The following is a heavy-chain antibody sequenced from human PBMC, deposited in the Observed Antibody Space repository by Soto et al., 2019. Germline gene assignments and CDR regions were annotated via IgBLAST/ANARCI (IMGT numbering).Heavy chain of an antibody. CDR3: AICHGDYYYGMDV. D-gene: IGHD4-17*01. V-gene: IGHV4-34*01. Sequence: SETLSLTCAVYGGSFSGYYWSWIRQPPGKGLEWIGEINHSGSTNYNPSLKSRVTISVDTSKNQFSLKLSSVTAADTAVYYCAICHGDYYYGMDVWGQGTTVTVSS. CDR2: INHSGST. CDR1: GGSFSGYY. J-gene: IGHJ6*02.